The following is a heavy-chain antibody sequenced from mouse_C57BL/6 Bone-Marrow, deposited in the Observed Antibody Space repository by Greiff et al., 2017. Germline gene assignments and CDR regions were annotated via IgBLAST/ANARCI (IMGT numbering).Heavy chain of an antibody. CDR2: IHPNSGST. D-gene: IGHD1-1*01. Sequence: QVQLQQPGAELVKPGASVKLSCKASGYTFTSYWMHWVKQRPGQGLEWIGMIHPNSGSTNYNEKFKSKATLTVDTSSSTAYMQLSSLTSEDSAVYYCASVYGSSLNYWGQGTTLTVSA. J-gene: IGHJ2*01. V-gene: IGHV1-64*01. CDR3: ASVYGSSLNY. CDR1: GYTFTSYW.